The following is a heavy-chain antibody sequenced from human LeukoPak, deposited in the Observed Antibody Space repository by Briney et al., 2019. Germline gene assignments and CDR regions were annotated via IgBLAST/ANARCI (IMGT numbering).Heavy chain of an antibody. CDR1: GGSISSYY. Sequence: SETLSLTCTVSGGSISSYYWSWIRQPPGKGLEWIGYIYYSGSTNYNPSLKSRVTVSVDTSKNQFSLKLSSVTAADTAVYYCAREAVAGASFDLWGRGTLVTVSS. CDR2: IYYSGST. D-gene: IGHD6-19*01. V-gene: IGHV4-59*08. CDR3: AREAVAGASFDL. J-gene: IGHJ2*01.